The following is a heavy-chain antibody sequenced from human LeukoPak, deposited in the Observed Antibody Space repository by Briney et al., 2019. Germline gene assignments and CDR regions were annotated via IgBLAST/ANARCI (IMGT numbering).Heavy chain of an antibody. V-gene: IGHV4-59*02. D-gene: IGHD4/OR15-4a*01. J-gene: IGHJ6*03. CDR2: IYNSGIT. Sequence: SETLSLTCTVSGGSVSSHFWSWIRQLPGKALEWIGYIYNSGITNYNPSLKSRVTMSVDTSKNQFSLMLRSVTAADTAVYYCARGHLPAGAPGYYMDVWGKGTTVTVSS. CDR3: ARGHLPAGAPGYYMDV. CDR1: GGSVSSHF.